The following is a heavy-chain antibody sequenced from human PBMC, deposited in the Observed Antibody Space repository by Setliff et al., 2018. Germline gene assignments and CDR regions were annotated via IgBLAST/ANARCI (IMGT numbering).Heavy chain of an antibody. J-gene: IGHJ5*02. CDR2: IYDRGST. D-gene: IGHD3-16*01. V-gene: IGHV4-34*01. CDR3: ARGFTAQPAMLRGNWFDP. CDR1: GGSFSGYY. Sequence: KPSETLSLTCTVSGGSFSGYYWGWIRQPPGKGLEWIGNIYDRGSTHYNPSLKSRVTISEDTSKSQSSLKLSSVTAADTAVYYCARGFTAQPAMLRGNWFDPWGRGTLVTVSS.